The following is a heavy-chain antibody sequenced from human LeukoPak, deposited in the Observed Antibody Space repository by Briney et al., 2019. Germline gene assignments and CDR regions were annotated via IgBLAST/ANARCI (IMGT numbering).Heavy chain of an antibody. J-gene: IGHJ4*02. D-gene: IGHD3-22*01. CDR3: AKGGSTMIVVVMGEYYFDY. Sequence: GGSLRLSCTVSGFIVGTYAMSWVRQGPGKGLEWVSAISGSGGSTYYADSVKGRFTISRDNSKNTLYLQMNSLRAEDTAVYYCAKGGSTMIVVVMGEYYFDYWGQGTLVTVSS. CDR2: ISGSGGST. V-gene: IGHV3-23*01. CDR1: GFIVGTYA.